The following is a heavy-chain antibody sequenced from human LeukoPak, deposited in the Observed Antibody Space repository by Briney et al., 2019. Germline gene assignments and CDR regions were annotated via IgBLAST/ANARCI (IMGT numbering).Heavy chain of an antibody. CDR2: ISSSSSYI. CDR3: ARVGSPQDAFDI. Sequence: GGSLRLSCAASGFTFSIYAMNWVRQAPGKGLEWVSSISSSSSYIYYADSVKGRFTISRDKAKNSLYLQMNSLRAEDTAVYYCARVGSPQDAFDIWGQGTMVTVSS. CDR1: GFTFSIYA. J-gene: IGHJ3*02. V-gene: IGHV3-21*01.